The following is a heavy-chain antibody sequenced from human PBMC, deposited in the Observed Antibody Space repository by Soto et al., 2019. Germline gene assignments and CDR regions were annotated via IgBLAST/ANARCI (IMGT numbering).Heavy chain of an antibody. V-gene: IGHV3-74*01. CDR3: ARGDRGALAL. Sequence: EVQLVESGGGLVRPGGSLRLSCAASGFTFSYYWMHWVRQAPGKGLVWVSRIHSDGSSTTYADFVKGRFIISRDNARNTVELQMNSVRIADTAVHYCARGDRGALALWVQGTLVTVSS. D-gene: IGHD3-16*01. CDR2: IHSDGSST. J-gene: IGHJ3*01. CDR1: GFTFSYYW.